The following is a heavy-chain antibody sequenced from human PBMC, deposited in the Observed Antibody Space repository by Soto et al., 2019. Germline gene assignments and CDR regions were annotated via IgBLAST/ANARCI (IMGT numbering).Heavy chain of an antibody. V-gene: IGHV4-59*01. CDR3: ARAIFSFFGVDPRQLDY. D-gene: IGHD3-3*01. Sequence: ETLSLTCTVSGGSISSYYWSWIRQPPGKGLEWIGYIYYSGSTNYNPSLKSRVTISVDTSKNQFSLKLSSVTAADTAVYYCARAIFSFFGVDPRQLDYWGQGTLVTVSA. CDR1: GGSISSYY. J-gene: IGHJ4*02. CDR2: IYYSGST.